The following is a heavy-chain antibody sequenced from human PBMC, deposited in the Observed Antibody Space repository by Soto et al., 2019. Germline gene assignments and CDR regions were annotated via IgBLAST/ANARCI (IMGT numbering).Heavy chain of an antibody. CDR2: ISSGSSRI. J-gene: IGHJ6*02. D-gene: IGHD5-12*01. Sequence: EVQLVESGGGLVQPGGSLRLSCAASGFTFSSYDMNWVRQAPGKGLEWVSYISSGSSRIFYADSVKGRFTISRDNAKKALYIQMRSPRDEDTAVYYCARVIYGGWATIKDYYYYAMDVWGQGTTVTVSS. CDR3: ARVIYGGWATIKDYYYYAMDV. V-gene: IGHV3-48*02. CDR1: GFTFSSYD.